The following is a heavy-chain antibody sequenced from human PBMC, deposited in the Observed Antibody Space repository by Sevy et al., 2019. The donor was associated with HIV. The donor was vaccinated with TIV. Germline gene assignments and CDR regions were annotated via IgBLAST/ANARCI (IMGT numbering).Heavy chain of an antibody. Sequence: SETLSLTCTVSGVSISSSSYYWGWIRQPPGKGLEWIGSIYYSGSTYYNPSLKSRVTISVDTSKNQFSLKLSSVTAADTAVYYCARMVIDYPGYGMDVWGQGTTVTVSS. V-gene: IGHV4-39*01. CDR2: IYYSGST. J-gene: IGHJ6*02. CDR3: ARMVIDYPGYGMDV. CDR1: GVSISSSSYY. D-gene: IGHD3-16*02.